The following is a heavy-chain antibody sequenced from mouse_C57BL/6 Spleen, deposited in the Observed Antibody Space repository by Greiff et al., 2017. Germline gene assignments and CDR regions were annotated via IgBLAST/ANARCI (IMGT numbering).Heavy chain of an antibody. Sequence: QVQLQQPGAELVKPGASVKLSCKASGYTFTSYWMQWVKQRPGQGLEWIGEIDPSDSYTNYNQKFKGKATLTVDTSSSTAYMQLSSLTSEDSAVYYCARGGYDYFDDWGQGTTLTVSS. J-gene: IGHJ2*01. CDR1: GYTFTSYW. CDR2: IDPSDSYT. CDR3: ARGGYDYFDD. V-gene: IGHV1-50*01. D-gene: IGHD2-2*01.